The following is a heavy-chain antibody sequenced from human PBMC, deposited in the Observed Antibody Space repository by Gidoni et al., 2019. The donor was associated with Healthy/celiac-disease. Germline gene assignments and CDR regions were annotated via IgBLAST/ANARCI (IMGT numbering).Heavy chain of an antibody. CDR3: AKDFKDHFDY. V-gene: IGHV3-23*01. Sequence: EVPLLESGGGLLQPGGSLRLPCAASGFTFSSYAMSWVRQAPGKGLEWVSAISGSGGSTYYGDSVKGRFTNSRDNSKNTLYLQMNSLRAEETAVYYGAKDFKDHFDYGGQGTLVTVSS. CDR1: GFTFSSYA. J-gene: IGHJ4*02. CDR2: ISGSGGST.